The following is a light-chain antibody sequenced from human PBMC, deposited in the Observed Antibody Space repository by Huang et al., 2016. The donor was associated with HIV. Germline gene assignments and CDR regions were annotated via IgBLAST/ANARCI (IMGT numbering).Light chain of an antibody. CDR2: GSS. Sequence: IVMTQSPATLSVSPGERVTLSCRANRSVSTNLAWYQQRHGQAPRLLIYGSSIRAPGIPALFSGSGSGTDFSLTISSLQSEDFALYYCHQYNNWLLSFGGGTRVDI. CDR3: HQYNNWLLS. V-gene: IGKV3-15*01. J-gene: IGKJ4*01. CDR1: RSVSTN.